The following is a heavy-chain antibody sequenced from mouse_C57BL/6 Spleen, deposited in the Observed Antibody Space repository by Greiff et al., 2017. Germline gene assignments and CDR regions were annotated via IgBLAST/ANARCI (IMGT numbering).Heavy chain of an antibody. D-gene: IGHD2-2*01. J-gene: IGHJ2*01. CDR1: GYTFTSYT. CDR3: ARDGYDPFDY. V-gene: IGHV1-4*01. Sequence: QVQLQQSGAELARPGASVKMSCKASGYTFTSYTMHWVKQRPGQGLEWIGYINPSSGYTKYNQKFKDKATLTADKSSSTAYMQLSSLTSEDSAVYYGARDGYDPFDYGGQGTTLTVSS. CDR2: INPSSGYT.